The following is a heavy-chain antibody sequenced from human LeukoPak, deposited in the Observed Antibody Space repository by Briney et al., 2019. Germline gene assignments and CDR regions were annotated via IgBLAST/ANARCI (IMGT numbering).Heavy chain of an antibody. V-gene: IGHV3-53*01. Sequence: GGSLRLSCAASGFIVSSNHMNWVRQAPGKGLEWVSVIYIDGSIYYADSLKGRFTVSRDNSKNTLYLQMNSLRADGTAVYYCARGGEYDSRGYWYFDLWGRGTLVTVSS. CDR2: IYIDGSI. CDR3: ARGGEYDSRGYWYFDL. J-gene: IGHJ2*01. CDR1: GFIVSSNH. D-gene: IGHD3-22*01.